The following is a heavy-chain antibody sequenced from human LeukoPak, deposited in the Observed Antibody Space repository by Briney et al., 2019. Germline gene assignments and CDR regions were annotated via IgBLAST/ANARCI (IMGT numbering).Heavy chain of an antibody. D-gene: IGHD3-22*01. J-gene: IGHJ4*02. CDR1: GFTFSSYA. Sequence: GGSLRLSCAASGFTFSSYAMSWVRQAPGKGLEWVSGISGSGGSTYNADSVKGRFTISRDNSKNTLYLQMNSLRAEDTAVYFCAKDTRYYYDSSGYFVYWGQGTLVTVSS. CDR3: AKDTRYYYDSSGYFVY. CDR2: ISGSGGST. V-gene: IGHV3-23*01.